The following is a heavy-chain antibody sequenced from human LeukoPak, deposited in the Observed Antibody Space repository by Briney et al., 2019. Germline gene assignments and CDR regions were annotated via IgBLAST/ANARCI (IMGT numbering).Heavy chain of an antibody. D-gene: IGHD3-3*01. V-gene: IGHV1-24*01. J-gene: IGHJ4*02. CDR1: GYTLTELS. CDR2: FDPEDGET. Sequence: GASVKVSCKVSGYTLTELSMHWVRQAPGKGLEWMGGFDPEDGETIYAQKFQGRVTMTEDTSTDTAYMELSSLRSEDTAVYYCAREGPVRLWSGYYFDYWGQGTLVTVSS. CDR3: AREGPVRLWSGYYFDY.